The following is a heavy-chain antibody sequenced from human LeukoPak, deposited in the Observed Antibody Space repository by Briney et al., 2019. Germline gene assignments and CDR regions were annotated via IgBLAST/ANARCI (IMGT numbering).Heavy chain of an antibody. CDR3: ASHGPTASGLVDY. Sequence: TPSETLSLTCAVYGGSFSGYYWSWIRQPPGKGLEWIGEINHSGSTNYNPSLKSRVTISVDTSKNQFSLKLSSVTAADTAVYYCASHGPTASGLVDYWGQGTLVTVSS. CDR2: INHSGST. D-gene: IGHD3-3*01. J-gene: IGHJ4*02. V-gene: IGHV4-34*01. CDR1: GGSFSGYY.